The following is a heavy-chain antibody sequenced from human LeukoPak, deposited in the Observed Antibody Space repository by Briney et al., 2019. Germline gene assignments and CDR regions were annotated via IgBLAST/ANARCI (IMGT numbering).Heavy chain of an antibody. CDR3: TTEDAYYPFDP. J-gene: IGHJ5*02. D-gene: IGHD1-26*01. Sequence: GGSLRLSCTGSGFTFSNYVMSWVPQAPGKGLEWVGRIKSKTDGGTTDYAAPVKGRFTISRDDSKNTLYLQMNSLKTEDTAVYYCTTEDAYYPFDPWGQGTLVTVSS. CDR1: GFTFSNYV. CDR2: IKSKTDGGTT. V-gene: IGHV3-15*01.